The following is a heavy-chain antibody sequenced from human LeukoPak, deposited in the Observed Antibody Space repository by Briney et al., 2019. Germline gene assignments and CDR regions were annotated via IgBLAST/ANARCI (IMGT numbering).Heavy chain of an antibody. CDR3: ATYTTSPRRAFDD. CDR1: GFTFSDYY. CDR2: ISNTGDSI. Sequence: GGSLTLSCAASGFTFSDYYMCWIRQTPGKALEWISYISNTGDSIYYSDSVKGRFTISRDNAKNSLYLQMNSLRDEDTAVYFCATYTTSPRRAFDDWGQGTLVTVSS. J-gene: IGHJ4*02. V-gene: IGHV3-11*01. D-gene: IGHD6-6*01.